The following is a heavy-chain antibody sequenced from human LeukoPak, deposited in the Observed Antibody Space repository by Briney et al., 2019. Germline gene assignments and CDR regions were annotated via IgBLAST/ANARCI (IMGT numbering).Heavy chain of an antibody. CDR3: KRGGGLDV. J-gene: IGHJ6*02. CDR2: INRNGNDT. Sequence: GASLRLSCAASGFTFISYWMNWARQAPGNGLEGVAAINRNGNDTHYVGYLKGRFPNYRTTAKRLLYLAMRNLRAEDTAGYFPKRGGGLDVRGQGATVPVSS. V-gene: IGHV3-7*04. CDR1: GFTFISYW.